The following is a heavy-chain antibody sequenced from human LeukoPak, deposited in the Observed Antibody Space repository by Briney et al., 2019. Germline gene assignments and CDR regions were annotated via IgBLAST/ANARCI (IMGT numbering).Heavy chain of an antibody. J-gene: IGHJ5*02. V-gene: IGHV1-18*01. D-gene: IGHD3-9*01. Sequence: GASVKVSCKASGYTCTSYGISWLRQAPGQGLEWMGWISAYNGNTNYAQKLQGRVTMTTDTSTSTAYMELRSLRSDDTAVYYCARDRGYDILTGYHYDNWFDPWGQGTLVTVSS. CDR3: ARDRGYDILTGYHYDNWFDP. CDR2: ISAYNGNT. CDR1: GYTCTSYG.